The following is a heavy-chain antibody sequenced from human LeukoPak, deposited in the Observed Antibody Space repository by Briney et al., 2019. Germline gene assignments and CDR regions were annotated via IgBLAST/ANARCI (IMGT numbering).Heavy chain of an antibody. CDR2: IIPIFGTA. D-gene: IGHD3-3*01. V-gene: IGHV1-69*05. CDR1: GGTFSSYA. Sequence: SVKVSCKASGGTFSSYAISWVRQAPGQGLEWMGGIIPIFGTANYAQKFQGRVTITTDESTSTAYMELSSLRSEDTAVYYCARGGVGGTIFGVVIIWDYYYYMDVWGKGTTVTVSS. J-gene: IGHJ6*03. CDR3: ARGGVGGTIFGVVIIWDYYYYMDV.